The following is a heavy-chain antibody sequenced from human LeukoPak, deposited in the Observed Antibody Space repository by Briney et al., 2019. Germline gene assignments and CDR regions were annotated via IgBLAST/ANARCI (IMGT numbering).Heavy chain of an antibody. CDR1: GFIFSNYG. CDR3: SRTPTSGGY. V-gene: IGHV3-48*01. J-gene: IGHJ4*01. Sequence: PGGSLRLSCAACGFIFSNYGMNWVRQAPGKGLEWVSYISSSSSTIYYADSVKGRFTISRDDAKNSLYLQMNSLRAEDTAVYYCSRTPTSGGYWGHGTLVTVSS. CDR2: ISSSSSTI.